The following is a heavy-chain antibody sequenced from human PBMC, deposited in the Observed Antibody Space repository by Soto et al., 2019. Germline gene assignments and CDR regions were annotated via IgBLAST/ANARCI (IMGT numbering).Heavy chain of an antibody. CDR1: GGSFSDFY. CDR2: INYSGNT. D-gene: IGHD2-15*01. Sequence: QVQLQQWGAGLLKPSETLSLTCAVYGGSFSDFYWSWIRQSPGKGLEWLGEINYSGNTNYNPSLKSRITISVDTSKKELYLKLTAVSAADTAIYYCSCYALDSWGQGTLVTVSS. CDR3: SCYALDS. V-gene: IGHV4-34*01. J-gene: IGHJ4*02.